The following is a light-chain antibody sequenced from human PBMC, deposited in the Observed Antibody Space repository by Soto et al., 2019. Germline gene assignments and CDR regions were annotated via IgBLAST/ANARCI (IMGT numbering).Light chain of an antibody. J-gene: IGKJ1*01. CDR2: GAS. Sequence: EIVLTQSPGSLSLSPGERATLSCRASQSVSSYLAWYQQKPGQAPRLLIYGASSRASGIPDRFSGSGSGTAFTLTISRLETEKFAVYYCQQYNSPPRTCGQGTNVEIK. V-gene: IGKV3-20*01. CDR1: QSVSSY. CDR3: QQYNSPPRT.